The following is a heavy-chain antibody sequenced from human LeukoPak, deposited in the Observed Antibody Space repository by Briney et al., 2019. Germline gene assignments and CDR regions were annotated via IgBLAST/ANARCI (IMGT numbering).Heavy chain of an antibody. CDR3: ARDSSDILTGLTPFDY. CDR1: GFTFSSYE. J-gene: IGHJ4*02. D-gene: IGHD3-9*01. Sequence: PGGSLRLSCAASGFTFSSYEMNWVRQARGKGVEGVSYISSDGVTKYYADSAKGRFTISRDNAKKSLYLQMSSLRAEDTAVYYCARDSSDILTGLTPFDYWGQGTLVTVSS. CDR2: ISSDGVTK. V-gene: IGHV3-48*03.